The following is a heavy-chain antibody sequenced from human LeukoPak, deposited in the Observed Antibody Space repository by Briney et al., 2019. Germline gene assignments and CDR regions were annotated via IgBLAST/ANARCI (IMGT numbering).Heavy chain of an antibody. V-gene: IGHV4-38-2*02. D-gene: IGHD5-18*01. Sequence: SETLSLTCTVSGYSISSGYYWGWIRQPPGKGLEWIGSIYHSGSTYYNPSLKSRVTISVDTSKNQFSLKLSSVTAADTAVYYCARHTKYRSYGDYDYWGQGTLVTVSS. CDR2: IYHSGST. CDR3: ARHTKYRSYGDYDY. J-gene: IGHJ4*02. CDR1: GYSISSGYY.